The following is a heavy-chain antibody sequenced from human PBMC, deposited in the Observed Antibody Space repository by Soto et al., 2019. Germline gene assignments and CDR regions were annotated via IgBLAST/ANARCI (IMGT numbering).Heavy chain of an antibody. J-gene: IGHJ4*02. Sequence: SETLSLTYTVSGRPISSHYWSWIRQPPGKGLEWIGYIYYSGSTNYNPSLKSRVTISVDTSKNQFSLKLSSVTAADTAVYYCARSDGRYWGQGTLVTVSS. CDR1: GRPISSHY. CDR3: ARSDGRY. V-gene: IGHV4-59*11. CDR2: IYYSGST.